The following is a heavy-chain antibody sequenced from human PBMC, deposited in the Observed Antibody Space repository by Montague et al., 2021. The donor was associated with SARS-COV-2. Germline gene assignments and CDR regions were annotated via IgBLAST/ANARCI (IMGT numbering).Heavy chain of an antibody. CDR2: ISWNSGSI. Sequence: SLRLSCAASGFTFDDYAMHWVRQAPGKGLEWVSGISWNSGSIGYADSVKGRFTISRDNAKNSLYLQMNSLRAEDTALYHCALPQELGFDYWGQGTLVTVSS. J-gene: IGHJ4*02. CDR3: ALPQELGFDY. D-gene: IGHD7-27*01. V-gene: IGHV3-9*01. CDR1: GFTFDDYA.